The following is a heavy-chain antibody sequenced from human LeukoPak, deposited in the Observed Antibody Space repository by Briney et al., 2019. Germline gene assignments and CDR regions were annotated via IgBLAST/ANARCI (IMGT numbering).Heavy chain of an antibody. CDR3: ARDGRNCGGDCYSDY. Sequence: ASVKVSCKASGGTFSSYAISWVRQAPGQGLEWMGRIIPILGIANYAQKFQGRVTITADKSTSTAYMELSSLRSEDTAVYYCARDGRNCGGDCYSDYWGQGTLVTVSS. CDR2: IIPILGIA. J-gene: IGHJ4*02. CDR1: GGTFSSYA. D-gene: IGHD2-21*02. V-gene: IGHV1-69*04.